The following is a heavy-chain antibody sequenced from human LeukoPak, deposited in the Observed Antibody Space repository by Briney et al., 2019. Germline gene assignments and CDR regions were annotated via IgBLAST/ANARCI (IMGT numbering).Heavy chain of an antibody. CDR3: TRTFTGAHYYIPV. J-gene: IGHJ6*03. CDR2: ISDTGTT. CDR1: GDSITPYY. D-gene: IGHD7-27*01. Sequence: PSETLSLTCTVSGDSITPYYWSWIRQSPGGSLEYIGFISDTGTTNYNPSLRGRVSISVDTSKSQFSLKLKSVTAADSAIYYCTRTFTGAHYYIPVWGAGTTVTVSS. V-gene: IGHV4-59*08.